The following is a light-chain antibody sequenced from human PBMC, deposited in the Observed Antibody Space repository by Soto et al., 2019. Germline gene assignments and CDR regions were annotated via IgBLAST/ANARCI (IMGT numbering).Light chain of an antibody. J-gene: IGLJ3*02. CDR1: TSYIGSGT. CDR2: SNN. V-gene: IGLV1-44*01. CDR3: AAWDGRLKGWV. Sequence: QSVLTQPPSASGTPGQRITISCSGGTSYIGSGTFNWYQHLPGTAPKLLMYSNNQRPSGGPDRFSGSKSGTSAFLAISGLQSEDEADYYCAAWDGRLKGWVFGGGTKLTVL.